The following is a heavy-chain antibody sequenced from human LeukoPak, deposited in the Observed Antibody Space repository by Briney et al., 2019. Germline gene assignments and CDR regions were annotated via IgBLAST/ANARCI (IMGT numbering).Heavy chain of an antibody. V-gene: IGHV3-23*01. Sequence: LSLTCTVSGGSISSGDYYWSWVRQAPGKGLEWVSNIGGSGGATYYGDSVKGRFTISRDNSKNTLYLQMNSLRAEDTAVYFCAKIISTYYSLFDYWGQGTLVTVSS. CDR3: AKIISTYYSLFDY. J-gene: IGHJ4*02. CDR2: IGGSGGAT. CDR1: GGSISSGDYY. D-gene: IGHD3-22*01.